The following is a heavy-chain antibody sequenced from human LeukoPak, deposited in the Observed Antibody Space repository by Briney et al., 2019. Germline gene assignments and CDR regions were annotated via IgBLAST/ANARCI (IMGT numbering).Heavy chain of an antibody. CDR3: ARDQDCGGDCSIGPIDY. Sequence: ASVKVSCKASGYTFTSYDINWVRQATGQGLEWMGWMNPNSGNTGYAQKFQGRVTMTRNTSISTAYMELRSLRSDDTAVYYCARDQDCGGDCSIGPIDYWGQGTLVTVSS. D-gene: IGHD2-21*02. CDR2: MNPNSGNT. V-gene: IGHV1-8*01. J-gene: IGHJ4*02. CDR1: GYTFTSYD.